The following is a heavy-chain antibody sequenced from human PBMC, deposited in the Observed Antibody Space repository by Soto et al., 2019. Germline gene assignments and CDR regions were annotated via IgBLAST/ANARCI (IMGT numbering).Heavy chain of an antibody. J-gene: IGHJ4*02. D-gene: IGHD5-12*01. CDR1: GCTFSSYA. V-gene: IGHV1-69*13. Sequence: SVKVSCKASGCTFSSYAISWVRQAPGQGLEWMGGSIPIFGTANYAQKFQGRVTITADESTSTAYMELSSLRSEDTAVYYCAHITSVYDDYWGQGNVVTVSS. CDR3: AHITSVYDDY. CDR2: SIPIFGTA.